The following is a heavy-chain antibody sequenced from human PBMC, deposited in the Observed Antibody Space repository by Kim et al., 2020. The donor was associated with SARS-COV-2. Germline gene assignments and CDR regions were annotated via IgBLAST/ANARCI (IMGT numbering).Heavy chain of an antibody. Sequence: SSPSYADSVKGRFTISRDNAKSTLYLQLNSLRAEDTAVYYCASERDAFNIWGRGTMVTVS. CDR2: SSP. J-gene: IGHJ3*02. V-gene: IGHV3-74*01. CDR3: ASERDAFNI.